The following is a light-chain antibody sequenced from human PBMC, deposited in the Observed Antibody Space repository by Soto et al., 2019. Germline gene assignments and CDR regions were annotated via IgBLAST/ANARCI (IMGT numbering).Light chain of an antibody. CDR3: QQYGSSPRT. Sequence: EIVLTQSPGTLSLSPGERATLSCRASQSVSSSYLGWYQQKPGQAPGLLIFGASNRATGIPDRFSGSGSGTDFTLTISRLEPEDFAVYYCQQYGSSPRTFGQGTRLEIK. CDR1: QSVSSSY. J-gene: IGKJ5*01. V-gene: IGKV3-20*01. CDR2: GAS.